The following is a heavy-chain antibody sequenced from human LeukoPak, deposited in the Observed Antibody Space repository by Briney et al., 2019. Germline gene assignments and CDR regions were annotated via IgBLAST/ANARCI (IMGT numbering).Heavy chain of an antibody. D-gene: IGHD2-2*01. CDR1: GGSISSGDYY. V-gene: IGHV4-30-4*01. CDR2: IYYSGST. Sequence: SETLSLTCTVSGGSISSGDYYWSWIRQPPGKGLEWIGYIYYSGSTNYNPSLKSRVTISVDTSKNQFSLKLSSVTAADTAVYYCARAASVPEFDYWGQGTLVTVSS. CDR3: ARAASVPEFDY. J-gene: IGHJ4*02.